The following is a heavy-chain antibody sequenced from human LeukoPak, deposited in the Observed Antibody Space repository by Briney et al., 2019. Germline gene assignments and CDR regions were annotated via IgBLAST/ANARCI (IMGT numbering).Heavy chain of an antibody. CDR2: IYYSGST. CDR1: GGSISSGGYY. Sequence: SQTLSLTCIVSGGSISSGGYYWSWIRQHPGKGLEWIGYIYYSGSTYYNPSLKSRVTISVDTSKNQFSLKLSSVTAADTAVYYCARGGYGYYDSRFVWFDPWGQGTLVTVSS. J-gene: IGHJ5*02. D-gene: IGHD3-22*01. CDR3: ARGGYGYYDSRFVWFDP. V-gene: IGHV4-31*03.